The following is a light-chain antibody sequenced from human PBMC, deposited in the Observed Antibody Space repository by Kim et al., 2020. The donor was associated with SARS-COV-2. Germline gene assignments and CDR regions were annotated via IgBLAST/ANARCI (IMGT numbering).Light chain of an antibody. CDR2: GAS. CDR3: QQYGSSPRT. Sequence: CPGERATLSCRASQRVSSSYLAWYQQKPGQAPRLLIYGASSRATGIPDRFSGSGSGTDFTLTISRLEPEDFAVYYCQQYGSSPRTFGQGTKVDIK. CDR1: QRVSSSY. J-gene: IGKJ1*01. V-gene: IGKV3-20*01.